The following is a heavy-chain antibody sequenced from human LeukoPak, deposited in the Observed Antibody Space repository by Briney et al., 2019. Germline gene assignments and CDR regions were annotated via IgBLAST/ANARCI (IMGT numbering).Heavy chain of an antibody. D-gene: IGHD6-19*01. CDR3: AKDPRWSSGWRSSNGDALDI. CDR1: GFTFSSHA. V-gene: IGHV3-23*01. CDR2: ISGSGGST. Sequence: PGGSLRLSCAASGFTFSSHAMSWVRQAPGKGLEWVSAISGSGGSTYYADSVKGRFTISRDNSKNTLYLQMNSLRAEDTAVYYCAKDPRWSSGWRSSNGDALDIWGHGTMVTVSS. J-gene: IGHJ3*02.